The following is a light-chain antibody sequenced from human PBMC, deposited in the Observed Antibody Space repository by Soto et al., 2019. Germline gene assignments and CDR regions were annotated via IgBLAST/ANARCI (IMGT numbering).Light chain of an antibody. CDR2: GAS. Sequence: EVVWTQSPATLSLSPGERATLSCRASQNIRTFLDWYQQKPGQAPRLLIYGASNRATGIPARFSGSGSGTDFTLPISGLESEDFAVYYCQQRSHWPPWPLGEGTRVAI. V-gene: IGKV3-11*01. CDR1: QNIRTF. CDR3: QQRSHWPPWP. J-gene: IGKJ1*01.